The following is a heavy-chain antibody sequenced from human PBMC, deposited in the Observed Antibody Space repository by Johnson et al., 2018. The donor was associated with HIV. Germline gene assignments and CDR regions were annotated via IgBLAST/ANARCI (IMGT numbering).Heavy chain of an antibody. D-gene: IGHD2-21*01. J-gene: IGHJ3*02. Sequence: VQLVESGGGVVQPGRSLRLSCAASGFTFSSYAMHWVRQAPGKGLEWVAVISYDGSNKYYADSVKGRFTISRDNSKNTLYLQMNSLRAEDTAVYYCAKDRVVIAAHDAFDIWGQGTMVTVSS. V-gene: IGHV3-30*04. CDR2: ISYDGSNK. CDR1: GFTFSSYA. CDR3: AKDRVVIAAHDAFDI.